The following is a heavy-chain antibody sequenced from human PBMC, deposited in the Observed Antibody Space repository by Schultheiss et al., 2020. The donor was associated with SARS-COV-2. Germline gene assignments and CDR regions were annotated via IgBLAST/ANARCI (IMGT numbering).Heavy chain of an antibody. CDR2: IYYSGST. D-gene: IGHD6-19*01. Sequence: SETLSLTCTVSGGSISSGGYYWSWIRQHPGKGLEWIGYIYYSGSTNYNPSLKSRVTISVDTSKNQFSLNLSSVTAADSAVYYCARGNGWYFYWGQGTQVTVSS. CDR1: GGSISSGGYY. CDR3: ARGNGWYFY. J-gene: IGHJ4*02. V-gene: IGHV4-61*08.